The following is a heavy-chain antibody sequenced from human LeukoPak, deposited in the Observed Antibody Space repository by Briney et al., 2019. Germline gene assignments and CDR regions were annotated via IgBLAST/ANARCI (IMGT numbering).Heavy chain of an antibody. D-gene: IGHD1-26*01. CDR1: GGPFNGYY. V-gene: IGHV4-34*01. Sequence: SETLSLTCTIYGGPFNGYYWSWIRQPPGKGLEWIGEINHSGTTNYNPSLESRVTISVDTSKNQFSLKLSSMTAADTAVYYCARGGSYPTSNDYWGQGTLVTVS. CDR2: INHSGTT. CDR3: ARGGSYPTSNDY. J-gene: IGHJ4*02.